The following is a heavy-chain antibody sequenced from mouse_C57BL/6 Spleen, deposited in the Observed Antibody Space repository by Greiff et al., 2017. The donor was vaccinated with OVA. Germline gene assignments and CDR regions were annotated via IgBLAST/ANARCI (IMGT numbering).Heavy chain of an antibody. CDR1: GFTFSDYG. CDR3: ARRDTTVVVDY. CDR2: ISSGSSTI. J-gene: IGHJ2*01. Sequence: VQLQQSGGGLVKPGGSLKLSCAASGFTFSDYGMHWVRQAPEKGLEWVAYISSGSSTIYYADTVKGRFTISRDNAKNTLFLQMTSLRSEDTAMYYCARRDTTVVVDYWGQGTTLTVSS. V-gene: IGHV5-17*01. D-gene: IGHD1-1*01.